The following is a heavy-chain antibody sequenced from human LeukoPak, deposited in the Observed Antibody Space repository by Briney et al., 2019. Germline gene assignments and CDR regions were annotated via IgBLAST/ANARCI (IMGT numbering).Heavy chain of an antibody. Sequence: GGALRLSCAASGFTFRNYWMSWVRQAPGKGLERVANIKEDGSEKHYVDSVKGRFTISRDNAKNSLYLQSLYLQMNSLRVEDTAVYYCARAHYSSFDYWGQGTLVTVSS. CDR3: ARAHYSSFDY. J-gene: IGHJ4*02. V-gene: IGHV3-7*01. CDR1: GFTFRNYW. CDR2: IKEDGSEK. D-gene: IGHD6-13*01.